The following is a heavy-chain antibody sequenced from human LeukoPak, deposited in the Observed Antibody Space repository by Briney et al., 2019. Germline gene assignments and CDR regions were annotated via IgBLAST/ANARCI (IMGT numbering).Heavy chain of an antibody. J-gene: IGHJ4*02. CDR2: INPKSGGT. Sequence: GASVKVSCKASGYTFTGYYMHWVRQAPGQGLEWMGWINPKSGGTNYAQKFQGRVTMTRDTSITTAYMELSRLTSDDTAVYFCARANDGSFHNYWGQGTPVTVSS. CDR1: GYTFTGYY. D-gene: IGHD1-26*01. V-gene: IGHV1-2*02. CDR3: ARANDGSFHNY.